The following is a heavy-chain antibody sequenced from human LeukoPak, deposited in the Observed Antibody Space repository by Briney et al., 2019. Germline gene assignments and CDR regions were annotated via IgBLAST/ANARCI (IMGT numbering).Heavy chain of an antibody. CDR3: ARGWFGIDY. V-gene: IGHV3-74*01. D-gene: IGHD3-10*01. J-gene: IGHJ4*02. CDR2: INTDESST. CDR1: GFTFSSYA. Sequence: PGGSLRLSCAASGFTFSSYAMHWVRQAPGKGLVWVSRINTDESSTSYADSVKGRFSTSYADSVKGRFTISRDNAKNTLYLQMNSLRAEDTAVYYCARGWFGIDYWGQGTLVTVSS.